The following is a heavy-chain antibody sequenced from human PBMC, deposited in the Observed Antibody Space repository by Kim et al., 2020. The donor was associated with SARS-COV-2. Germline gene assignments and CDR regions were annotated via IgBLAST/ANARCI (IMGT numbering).Heavy chain of an antibody. J-gene: IGHJ4*02. V-gene: IGHV3-15*01. CDR3: TRAVTTDY. CDR2: IKSKTDGGTT. Sequence: GGSLRLSCAASGFTFSSYAMSWVRQVPGKGLDWVGRIKSKTDGGTTDYAAPEKGRFIISRDDSKNMLYLQMNSLKTEDTAVYYCTRAVTTDYWGQGILVTVSS. D-gene: IGHD4-17*01. CDR1: GFTFSSYA.